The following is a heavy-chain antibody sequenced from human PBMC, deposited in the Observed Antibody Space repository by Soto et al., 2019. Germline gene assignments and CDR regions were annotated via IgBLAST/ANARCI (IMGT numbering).Heavy chain of an antibody. Sequence: QVQLVESGGGVVQPGRSLRLSCEASGLTFSNFGMHWVRQAPGRGLEWVANIWYDGVNRYYADSVRGRFTVSRDNSKNTLYLEMNSLRAEDTAVYFCVREDCSSHLCQSSEDFYYGMDVWGQGTTVTVSS. V-gene: IGHV3-33*01. CDR1: GLTFSNFG. D-gene: IGHD2-2*01. CDR3: VREDCSSHLCQSSEDFYYGMDV. J-gene: IGHJ6*02. CDR2: IWYDGVNR.